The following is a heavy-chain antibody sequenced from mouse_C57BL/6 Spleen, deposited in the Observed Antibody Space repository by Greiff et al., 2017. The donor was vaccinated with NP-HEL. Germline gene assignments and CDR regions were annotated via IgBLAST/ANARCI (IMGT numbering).Heavy chain of an antibody. J-gene: IGHJ4*01. CDR3: AKGVYYGSSYDAMDY. V-gene: IGHV2-5*01. CDR2: IWRGGST. Sequence: QVHVKQSGPGLVQPSQSLSITCTVSGFSLTSYGVHWVRQSPGKGLEWLGVIWRGGSTDYNAAFMSRLSITKDNSKSQVFFKMNSLQADDTAIYYCAKGVYYGSSYDAMDYWGQGTSVTVSS. D-gene: IGHD1-1*01. CDR1: GFSLTSYG.